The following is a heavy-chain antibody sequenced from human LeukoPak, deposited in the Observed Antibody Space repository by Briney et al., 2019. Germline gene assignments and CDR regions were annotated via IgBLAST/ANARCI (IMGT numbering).Heavy chain of an antibody. J-gene: IGHJ3*02. Sequence: GGPLRLSCVVSGFTFASSWMTWVRQAPGKGLEWVANIKEDGSEKHYVDSAKGRFTISRDNAKNSLYLQMNSLRAEDTAVYYCAREPGIGYAFDIWGQGTMVTVSS. V-gene: IGHV3-7*01. D-gene: IGHD3-10*01. CDR2: IKEDGSEK. CDR1: GFTFASSW. CDR3: AREPGIGYAFDI.